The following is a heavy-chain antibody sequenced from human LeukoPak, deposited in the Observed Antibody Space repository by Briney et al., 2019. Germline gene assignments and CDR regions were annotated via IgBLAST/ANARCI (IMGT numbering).Heavy chain of an antibody. CDR1: GYTFTSYG. V-gene: IGHV1-18*01. J-gene: IGHJ1*01. CDR2: ISAYNGNT. CDR3: ARGYVDTTILNSLIEYFEH. Sequence: GASVKVSCKASGYTFTSYGISWVRQAPGQGLEWMGWISAYNGNTNYAQKLQGRVTMTTDTSTSTVYMDLSSLRSEDTAVYYCARGYVDTTILNSLIEYFEHWGLGTRVTVSS. D-gene: IGHD5-18*01.